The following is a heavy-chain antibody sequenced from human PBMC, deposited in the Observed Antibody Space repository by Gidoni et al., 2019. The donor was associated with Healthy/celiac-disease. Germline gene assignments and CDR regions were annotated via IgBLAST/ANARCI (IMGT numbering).Heavy chain of an antibody. Sequence: QLQLQESGPGLVKPSETLSLTCTVSGGPISISSSYWGSIRQPPGKVLEWIGSTYYSGSTYYNPSLKSRVTISVDTSKNQFSLKLSSVTAADTAVYYCARQGSGWSTRGAFDIWGQGTMVTVSS. CDR2: TYYSGST. V-gene: IGHV4-39*01. J-gene: IGHJ3*02. CDR3: ARQGSGWSTRGAFDI. CDR1: GGPISISSSY. D-gene: IGHD6-19*01.